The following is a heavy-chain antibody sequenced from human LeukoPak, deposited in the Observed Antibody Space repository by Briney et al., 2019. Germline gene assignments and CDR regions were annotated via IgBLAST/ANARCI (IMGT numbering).Heavy chain of an antibody. D-gene: IGHD6-19*01. CDR2: IFFSGTT. V-gene: IGHV4-59*12. J-gene: IGHJ4*02. CDR3: ARDQSGIGWGADY. CDR1: SVSLTNYY. Sequence: SETLSLTCTVSSVSLTNYYWSWIRQPPGKGLEWIGYIFFSGTTNYNPSLKSRVTISVDTSKNQFSLKLSSVTAADTAVYYCARDQSGIGWGADYWGQGTLVTVSS.